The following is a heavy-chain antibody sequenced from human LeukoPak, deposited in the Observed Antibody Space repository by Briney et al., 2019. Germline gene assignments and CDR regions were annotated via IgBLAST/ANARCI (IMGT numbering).Heavy chain of an antibody. CDR2: MSSTNEI. CDR1: GFTFSDYA. CDR3: ARDHDWAFGY. Sequence: PGGSLRLSCAASGFTFSDYAMNWVRQAPGKGLEWVSYMSSTNEINYEGDSEGRFTTSTENTNKSPYLEMNSLTAEDTDVYYCARDHDWAFGYWGQGTVVTVSS. J-gene: IGHJ4*02. D-gene: IGHD3-9*01. V-gene: IGHV3-69-1*01.